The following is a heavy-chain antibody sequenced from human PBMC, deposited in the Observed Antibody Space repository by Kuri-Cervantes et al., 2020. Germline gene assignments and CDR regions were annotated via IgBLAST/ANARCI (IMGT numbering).Heavy chain of an antibody. V-gene: IGHV3-30*03. CDR1: GFTFSSYG. D-gene: IGHD3-22*01. J-gene: IGHJ6*02. CDR3: ARDGYYYDSSGHYYYYGMDV. CDR2: ISYDGSNK. Sequence: GGSLRLSCAASGFTFSSYGMHWVRQAPGKGLEWVAVISYDGSNKYYADSVKGRFTISRDNSKNTLYLQMNSLRAEDAAVYYCARDGYYYDSSGHYYYYGMDVWGQGTTVTVSS.